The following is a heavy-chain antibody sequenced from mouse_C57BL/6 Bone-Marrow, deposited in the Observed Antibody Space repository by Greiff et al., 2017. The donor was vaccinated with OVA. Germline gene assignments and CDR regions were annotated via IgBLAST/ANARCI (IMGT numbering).Heavy chain of an antibody. CDR2: IRSKSNNYAT. J-gene: IGHJ3*01. CDR3: VRQELTSFAY. CDR1: GFSFNTYA. Sequence: EVKLVESGGGLVQPKGSLKLSCAASGFSFNTYAMNWVRQASGKGLEWVARIRSKSNNYATYYADSVKDRFTISRDDSESMLYLQMNNLKTEDTAMYYCVRQELTSFAYWGQGTLVTVSA. V-gene: IGHV10-1*01. D-gene: IGHD4-1*01.